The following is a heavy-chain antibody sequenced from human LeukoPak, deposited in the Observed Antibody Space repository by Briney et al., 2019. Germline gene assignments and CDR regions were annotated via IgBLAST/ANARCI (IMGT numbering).Heavy chain of an antibody. Sequence: GGSLRLSCAASGFTFSSYGMHWARQAPGKGLEWVGFIRYDGTNIYYADSVKGRFTISRDNSKDTLYVQMKSLRAEDTAVYYCATGTYYNILTGYSRRRYFEHWGQGTLVTVSS. D-gene: IGHD3-9*01. V-gene: IGHV3-30*02. CDR2: IRYDGTNI. CDR3: ATGTYYNILTGYSRRRYFEH. CDR1: GFTFSSYG. J-gene: IGHJ4*02.